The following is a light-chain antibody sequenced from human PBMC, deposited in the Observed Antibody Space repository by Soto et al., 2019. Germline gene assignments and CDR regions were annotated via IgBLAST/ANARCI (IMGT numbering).Light chain of an antibody. Sequence: LTQPASVSGSPGQSITISCTGTSSDVGSYNYVSWYQHHPGKAPKLMISEVSNRPSGISNRFSGSKSGNTDSLTISGLQAEDEADYYCSSYAGPSTPIYVFGTGTKVTVL. CDR1: SSDVGSYNY. CDR2: EVS. CDR3: SSYAGPSTPIYV. J-gene: IGLJ1*01. V-gene: IGLV2-14*01.